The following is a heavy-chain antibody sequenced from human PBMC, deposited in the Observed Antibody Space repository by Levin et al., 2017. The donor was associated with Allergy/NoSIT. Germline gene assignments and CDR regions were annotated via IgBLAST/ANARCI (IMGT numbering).Heavy chain of an antibody. CDR1: GFTANTNY. CDR2: MYSGGNT. CDR3: ARFGSGWYFDL. J-gene: IGHJ2*01. D-gene: IGHD3-16*01. V-gene: IGHV3-53*01. Sequence: GESLKISCAASGFTANTNYVSWVRQAPGKGLGWVSSMYSGGNTYYADSVKGRFTISRDDSKNTLYLQMNSLRVEDTAVYYCARFGSGWYFDLWGRGTLVTVSA.